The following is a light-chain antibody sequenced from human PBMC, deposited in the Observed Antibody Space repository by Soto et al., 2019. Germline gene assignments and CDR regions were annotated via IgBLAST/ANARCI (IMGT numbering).Light chain of an antibody. V-gene: IGKV3-15*01. Sequence: EIVMTQSPATLSVSPGERATLSCRASQSVSSNLAWYQQRPGQAPRLLIYGASTRATGIPARFSGSGSGTAFTLTISSLQSEDFAVYYCQQYNKWPLFTFGPGTRVDIK. CDR3: QQYNKWPLFT. CDR2: GAS. CDR1: QSVSSN. J-gene: IGKJ3*01.